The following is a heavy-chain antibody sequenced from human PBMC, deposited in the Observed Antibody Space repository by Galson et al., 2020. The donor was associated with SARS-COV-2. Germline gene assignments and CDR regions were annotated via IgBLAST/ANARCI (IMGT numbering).Heavy chain of an antibody. CDR3: AKVDSYFSNVINYHYFGMDV. CDR2: LVDDRTI. Sequence: GGSLRLSCAASGLMSGTYAMSWVRQAPGKGLEWVSTLVDDRTIYYADSVKGRFTISRDKSHTLFLQMNSLRVEDSAVYYCAKVDSYFSNVINYHYFGMDVWGQGTTVIVSS. D-gene: IGHD3-9*01. CDR1: GLMSGTYA. V-gene: IGHV3-23*01. J-gene: IGHJ6*02.